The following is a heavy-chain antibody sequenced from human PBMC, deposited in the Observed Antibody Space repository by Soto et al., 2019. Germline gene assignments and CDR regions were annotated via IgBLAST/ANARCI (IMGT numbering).Heavy chain of an antibody. CDR1: GFTFSTST. CDR2: ISSTSTYT. Sequence: EVQLVESGGGLVQPGGSLRPSCAASGFTFSTSTMNWVRQAPGQGLEWLSSISSTSTYTYYAASVRGRFTISRDNAKNSLYLQMNSLTAEDTAVYYCARVGSPGYCSGGFCPPPDYWGQGTLVTVSS. V-gene: IGHV3-21*02. D-gene: IGHD2-15*01. J-gene: IGHJ4*02. CDR3: ARVGSPGYCSGGFCPPPDY.